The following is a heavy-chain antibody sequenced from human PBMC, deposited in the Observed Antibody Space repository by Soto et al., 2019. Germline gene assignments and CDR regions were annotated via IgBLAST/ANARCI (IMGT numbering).Heavy chain of an antibody. CDR1: GFTFSSYA. J-gene: IGHJ3*02. CDR2: ISYDGSNK. D-gene: IGHD1-26*01. V-gene: IGHV3-30-3*01. Sequence: GGSLRLSCAASGFTFSSYAMHWVRQAPGKGLEWVAVISYDGSNKYYADSVKGRFTISRDNSKNTLYLQMNSLRAEDTAVYYCASARVGSAFDIWGQGTMVTVS. CDR3: ASARVGSAFDI.